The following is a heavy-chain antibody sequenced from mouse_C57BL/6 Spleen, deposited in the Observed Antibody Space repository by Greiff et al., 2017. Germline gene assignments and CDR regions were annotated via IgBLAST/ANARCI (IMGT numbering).Heavy chain of an antibody. Sequence: QVQLQQPGTELVKPGASVKLSCKASGYTFTSYWMPWVKQRPGQGLEWIGNTNPSNGGTNYNEKFKSKATLTVDKSSSTAYMQLSSLTSEDSAVYYCARYDYDGYYAMDYWGQGTSVTVSS. J-gene: IGHJ4*01. D-gene: IGHD2-4*01. CDR3: ARYDYDGYYAMDY. CDR2: TNPSNGGT. CDR1: GYTFTSYW. V-gene: IGHV1-53*01.